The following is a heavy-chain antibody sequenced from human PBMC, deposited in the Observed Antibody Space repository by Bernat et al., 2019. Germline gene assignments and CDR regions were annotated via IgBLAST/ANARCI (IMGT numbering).Heavy chain of an antibody. CDR1: GGSISSSSDY. V-gene: IGHV4-39*02. D-gene: IGHD2-2*02. CDR3: ARDIHY. Sequence: QLQLQESGPGLVKPSETLSLTCTVSGGSISSSSDYWGWIRQPPGKGLTWIGSIHSGGSTYYNPSLKSRVTIFVDTFKSQFSLKLNSVTAADTAVYYCARDIHYWGQGTLVTVSS. CDR2: IHSGGST. J-gene: IGHJ4*02.